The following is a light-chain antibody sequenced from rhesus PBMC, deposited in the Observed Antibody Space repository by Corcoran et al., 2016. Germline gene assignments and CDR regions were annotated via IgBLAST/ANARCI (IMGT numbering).Light chain of an antibody. J-gene: IGKJ3*01. CDR2: EVS. V-gene: IGKV2-104*02. CDR3: EQTLQTPFT. Sequence: DIVMTQTPLSLPVTPGEPASISCRSSQSLLDSEDGNTYLDWYLQKPGQFPQLLISEVSNRAAGVPDRFSGSGSDTDFKLKISRVEAEDVVVYYCEQTLQTPFTFGPGTKLDIK. CDR1: QSLLDSEDGNTY.